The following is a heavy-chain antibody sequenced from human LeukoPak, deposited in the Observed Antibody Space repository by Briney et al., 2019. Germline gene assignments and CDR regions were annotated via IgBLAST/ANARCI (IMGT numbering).Heavy chain of an antibody. CDR2: VWYDGGNK. CDR3: ARVAPIYSSSLFYLDY. CDR1: GFSFSSYV. J-gene: IGHJ4*02. V-gene: IGHV3-33*01. D-gene: IGHD6-13*01. Sequence: GGSLRLSCAASGFSFSSYVMHWVRQAPGKGLEWVAVVWYDGGNKYYADSVKGRFTISRDNSKNTLYLQMNSLRAEDTAVYYCARVAPIYSSSLFYLDYWGQGTLVTVSS.